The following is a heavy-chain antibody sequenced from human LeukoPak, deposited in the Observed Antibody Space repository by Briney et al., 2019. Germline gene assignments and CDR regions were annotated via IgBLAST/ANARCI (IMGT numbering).Heavy chain of an antibody. J-gene: IGHJ4*02. V-gene: IGHV3-15*01. CDR1: GFTFSNAW. CDR2: LKSKTDGGTT. CDR3: TTEGDRLWFGELAFDN. Sequence: GGSLRLSCAVSGFTFSNAWMSWVRQAPGKGLEWVGRLKSKTDGGTTDYAAPVKGRFIISRDDSKNTLYLQMNSLKTEDTAVYYCTTEGDRLWFGELAFDNWGQGTLVTVSS. D-gene: IGHD3-10*01.